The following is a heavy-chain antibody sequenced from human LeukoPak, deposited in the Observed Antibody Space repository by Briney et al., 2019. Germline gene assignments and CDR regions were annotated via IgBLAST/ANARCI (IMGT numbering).Heavy chain of an antibody. V-gene: IGHV3-23*01. CDR3: ANDIAVAHGDYAVNDC. CDR2: ISGSGGST. Sequence: GGSLRLSCAASGFTFSRYVMSWVRQAPGKGLEWVSGISGSGGSTYYADSVKGRFTLSRDNSKNTLFLQMNSLRADDTDVYYCANDIAVAHGDYAVNDCWGQGPPVTVSS. CDR1: GFTFSRYV. D-gene: IGHD4-17*01. J-gene: IGHJ4*02.